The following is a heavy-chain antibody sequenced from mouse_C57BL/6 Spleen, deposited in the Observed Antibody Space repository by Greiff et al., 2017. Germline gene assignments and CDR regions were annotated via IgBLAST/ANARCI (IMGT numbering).Heavy chain of an antibody. CDR1: GYTFTSYW. D-gene: IGHD1-1*01. CDR2: IDPSDSYT. CDR3: ARWGTVGYFDV. Sequence: VQLQQPGAELVMPGASVKLSCKASGYTFTSYWMHWVKQRPGQGLEWIGEIDPSDSYTNYNQKFKGKSTLTVDKSSSTAYMQLSSLTSEDSAVYYCARWGTVGYFDVWGTGTTVTVSS. J-gene: IGHJ1*03. V-gene: IGHV1-69*01.